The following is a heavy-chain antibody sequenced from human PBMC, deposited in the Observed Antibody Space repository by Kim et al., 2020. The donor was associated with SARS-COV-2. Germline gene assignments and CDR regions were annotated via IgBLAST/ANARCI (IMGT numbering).Heavy chain of an antibody. V-gene: IGHV3-30*04. CDR1: GFTFSSYA. Sequence: GGSLRLSCAVSGFTFSSYAMHWVRQAPGKGLEWVAVISYDGSNKYYADSVKGRFTISRDNSKNTLYLQMNSLRAEDTAVYYCARNKGVWQQLDEDAFDIWGQGTLVTVSS. CDR2: ISYDGSNK. CDR3: ARNKGVWQQLDEDAFDI. J-gene: IGHJ3*02. D-gene: IGHD6-13*01.